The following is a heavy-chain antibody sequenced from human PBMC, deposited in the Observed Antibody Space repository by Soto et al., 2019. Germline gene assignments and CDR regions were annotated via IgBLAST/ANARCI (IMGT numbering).Heavy chain of an antibody. CDR3: ARAAEVFGVVIDFDY. D-gene: IGHD3-3*01. V-gene: IGHV1-18*01. J-gene: IGHJ4*02. CDR1: GYTFTSYG. Sequence: ASVKVSCKASGYTFTSYGIIWVRQAPGQGLEWMGWISAYNGNTNYAQKLQGRVTMTTDTSTSTAYMELRSLRSDDTAVYYCARAAEVFGVVIDFDYWGQGTLVTVSS. CDR2: ISAYNGNT.